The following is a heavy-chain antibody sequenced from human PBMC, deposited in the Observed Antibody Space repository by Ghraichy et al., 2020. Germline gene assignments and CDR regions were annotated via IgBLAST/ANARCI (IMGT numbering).Heavy chain of an antibody. J-gene: IGHJ2*01. CDR2: ISAYNGDT. Sequence: ASVKVSCKASGYTFTNYGISWVRQAPGQGLEWMGWISAYNGDTNYAQKLQGRVTMTTDTSTSTAYMELRSLRAEDTAVYYCAREERVYGDWYFDLWGRGTLVTVSS. CDR1: GYTFTNYG. D-gene: IGHD5/OR15-5a*01. CDR3: AREERVYGDWYFDL. V-gene: IGHV1-18*04.